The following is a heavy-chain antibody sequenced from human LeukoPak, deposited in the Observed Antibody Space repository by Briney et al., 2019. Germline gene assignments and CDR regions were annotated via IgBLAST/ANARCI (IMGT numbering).Heavy chain of an antibody. D-gene: IGHD3-22*01. CDR1: GFTFSGSA. J-gene: IGHJ4*02. Sequence: QTGGSLRLSCAASGFTFSGSAMHWVRQASGKGLEWVGRIRSKASSYGTAYAASVKGRFTISRDDSKNTAFLQMNSLKIEDTAVYYCARHDYYDSSGYYYGLDYWGQGTLVTVSS. CDR3: ARHDYYDSSGYYYGLDY. V-gene: IGHV3-73*01. CDR2: IRSKASSYGT.